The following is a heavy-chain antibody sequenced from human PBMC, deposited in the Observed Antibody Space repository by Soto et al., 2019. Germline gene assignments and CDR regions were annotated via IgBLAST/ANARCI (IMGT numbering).Heavy chain of an antibody. Sequence: EVQLLESGGGWLQPGGSLRLSCAASGFAFSSYTMNSVRQAPGKGLEWVSGITGSGAGSYYSDSVKGRFTISRDNSKNTLYLQMNSLRAEDTAVYYCAKAYSNSWPNDWFDPWGQGTLVTVSS. J-gene: IGHJ5*02. CDR3: AKAYSNSWPNDWFDP. CDR1: GFAFSSYT. V-gene: IGHV3-23*01. D-gene: IGHD6-13*01. CDR2: ITGSGAGS.